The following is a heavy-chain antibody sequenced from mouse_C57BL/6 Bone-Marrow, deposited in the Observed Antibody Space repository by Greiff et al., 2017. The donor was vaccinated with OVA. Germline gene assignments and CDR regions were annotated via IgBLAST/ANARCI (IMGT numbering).Heavy chain of an antibody. V-gene: IGHV5-6*01. CDR2: ISSGGSYT. Sequence: EVQRVESGGDLVKPGGSLKLSCAASGFTFSSYGMSWVRQTPDKRLEWVATISSGGSYTYYPDSVKGRFPISRDNAKNTLYLPMSSLKSEDTAMDYWGRKGWGGGFYYWGQGTTLTVSS. CDR3: GRKGWGGGFYY. CDR1: GFTFSSYG. J-gene: IGHJ2*01. D-gene: IGHD3-2*02.